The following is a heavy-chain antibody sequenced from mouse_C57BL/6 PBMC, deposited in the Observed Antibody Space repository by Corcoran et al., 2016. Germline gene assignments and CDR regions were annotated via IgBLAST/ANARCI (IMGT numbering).Heavy chain of an antibody. CDR3: ARELRDYFDY. D-gene: IGHD3-2*02. J-gene: IGHJ2*01. Sequence: EVQLQQSGPELVKPGASVKISCKASGYTFTDYYMNWVKQSHGKSLEWIGDIYPGGGYTNYNEKFKGKATLTADKSSSTAYMQFSSLTSEDSAIYYCARELRDYFDYWGQGTTLTVSS. CDR1: GYTFTDYY. V-gene: IGHV1-26*01. CDR2: IYPGGGYT.